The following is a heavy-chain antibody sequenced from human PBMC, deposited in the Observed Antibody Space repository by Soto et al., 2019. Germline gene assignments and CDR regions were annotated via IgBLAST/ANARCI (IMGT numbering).Heavy chain of an antibody. V-gene: IGHV1-69*13. D-gene: IGHD3-22*01. Sequence: SVKVACKSSVGTLSTYTMTWVRQAPGQGLEWMGGIIPLFGTANYAQKFQGRFTITADESTSTVYMELSSLRSEDTAVYYCARSQDSSGYWNNCFDPWGQGTLVTVSS. CDR3: ARSQDSSGYWNNCFDP. J-gene: IGHJ5*02. CDR2: IIPLFGTA. CDR1: VGTLSTYT.